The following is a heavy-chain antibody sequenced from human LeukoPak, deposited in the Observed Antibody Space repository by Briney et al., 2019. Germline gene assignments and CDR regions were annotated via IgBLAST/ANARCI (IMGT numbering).Heavy chain of an antibody. CDR1: GFTFSSYW. D-gene: IGHD3-10*01. J-gene: IGHJ5*02. V-gene: IGHV3-7*03. Sequence: GESLKISCEASGFTFSSYWMSWVRQATGKGLEWVANIRDDGGEIYYVDSVKGRFTISRDNSKNTLYLQMNSLRAEDTAVYYCAKGLSPYYYGSGSYSPTWFDPWGQGTLVTVSS. CDR3: AKGLSPYYYGSGSYSPTWFDP. CDR2: IRDDGGEI.